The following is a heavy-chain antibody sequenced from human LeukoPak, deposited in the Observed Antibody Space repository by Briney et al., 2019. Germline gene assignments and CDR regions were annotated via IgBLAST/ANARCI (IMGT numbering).Heavy chain of an antibody. CDR1: GFTFSSYR. V-gene: IGHV3-21*01. CDR3: AREGSSGWYMPYYFDY. Sequence: GGSLRLSCAASGFTFSSYRMNWVRQAPGKGLEWVSSISSSSSYIYYADSVKGRFTISRDNAKNSLYLQMNSLRAEDTAVYYCAREGSSGWYMPYYFDYWGQGTLVTVSS. J-gene: IGHJ4*02. D-gene: IGHD6-19*01. CDR2: ISSSSSYI.